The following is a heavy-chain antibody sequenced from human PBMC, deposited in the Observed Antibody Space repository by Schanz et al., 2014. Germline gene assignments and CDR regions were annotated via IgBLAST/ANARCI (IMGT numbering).Heavy chain of an antibody. D-gene: IGHD1-1*01. CDR2: VFPNGIT. J-gene: IGHJ2*01. CDR3: ARDTTWRLDL. Sequence: QVQLQESGPGLVKPSQTLSLTCTVSGGSIRSGTYYWSWIRQPAGKALEWVGRVFPNGITNYNPSLKRRVTIALDAPKNQFSRPLTSLTAADTAGYYCARDTTWRLDLWGRGTLVTVSS. CDR1: GGSIRSGTYY. V-gene: IGHV4-61*02.